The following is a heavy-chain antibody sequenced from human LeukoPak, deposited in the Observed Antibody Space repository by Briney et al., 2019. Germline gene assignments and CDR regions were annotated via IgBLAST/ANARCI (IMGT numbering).Heavy chain of an antibody. CDR2: ISTYNGNT. Sequence: ASVTVSCKASGYTFTNYDINRVRQAPGQGLEWMGWISTYNGNTNYAQKLQGRVTMTTDTSTSTVYMELRSLRSDDTAVYYCAKIAYGANFFDYGGQGSLVTVSS. J-gene: IGHJ4*02. CDR1: GYTFTNYD. D-gene: IGHD4/OR15-4a*01. CDR3: AKIAYGANFFDY. V-gene: IGHV1-18*01.